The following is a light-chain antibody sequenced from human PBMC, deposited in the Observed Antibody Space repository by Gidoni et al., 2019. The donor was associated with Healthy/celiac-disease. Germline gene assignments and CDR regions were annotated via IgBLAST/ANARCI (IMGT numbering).Light chain of an antibody. CDR3: QQYNNSPLT. V-gene: IGKV3-15*01. CDR2: GAS. Sequence: PATLSASPGERATISCRASQSVSSNLDWYQQKPGQAPRLLIYGASTLATGIPSRFSGSGSGTEFTLTISSLQSEDFAAYYCQQYNNSPLTFGGGTKVEIK. J-gene: IGKJ4*01. CDR1: QSVSSN.